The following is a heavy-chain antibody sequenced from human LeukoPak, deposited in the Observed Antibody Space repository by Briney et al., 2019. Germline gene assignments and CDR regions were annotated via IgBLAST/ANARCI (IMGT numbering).Heavy chain of an antibody. V-gene: IGHV1-69*05. CDR3: ARDKDYSLDY. CDR2: IIPIFGTA. Sequence: SVKVSCKASGGTFSSYAISWVRQAPGQGLEWMGGIIPIFGTANYAQKLQGRVTMTTDTSTSTAYMELRSLRSDDTAVYYCARDKDYSLDYWGQGTLVTVSS. D-gene: IGHD2-15*01. J-gene: IGHJ4*02. CDR1: GGTFSSYA.